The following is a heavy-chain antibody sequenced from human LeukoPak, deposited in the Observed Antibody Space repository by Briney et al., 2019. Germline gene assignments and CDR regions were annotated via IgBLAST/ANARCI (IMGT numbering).Heavy chain of an antibody. J-gene: IGHJ4*02. V-gene: IGHV4-59*01. Sequence: PSETLSLTCTVSGGSISSYYWSWIRQPPGKGLEWIGYIYYSGSTNYNPSLKSQVTISVDTSKNQFSLKLSSVTAADTAVYYCARDFRAYYYDSSGFDYWGQGTLVTVSS. CDR1: GGSISSYY. CDR3: ARDFRAYYYDSSGFDY. D-gene: IGHD3-22*01. CDR2: IYYSGST.